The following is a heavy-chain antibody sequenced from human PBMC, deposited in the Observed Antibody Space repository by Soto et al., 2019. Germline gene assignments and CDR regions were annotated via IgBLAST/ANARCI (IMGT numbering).Heavy chain of an antibody. V-gene: IGHV3-23*05. D-gene: IGHD2-21*02. CDR3: AKDAVPGDGWWLLDH. J-gene: IGHJ4*02. CDR1: GFTFSNYA. CDR2: IYGSGRGI. Sequence: EVQLLESGGGLAHPGGSLRLSCTASGFTFSNYAMAWVRQAPGRGLECVAGIYGSGRGIEYADSVKGRFTISRANSKNTVYLEMNSLRGDGTAVYYCAKDAVPGDGWWLLDHWGQGTVVTVSS.